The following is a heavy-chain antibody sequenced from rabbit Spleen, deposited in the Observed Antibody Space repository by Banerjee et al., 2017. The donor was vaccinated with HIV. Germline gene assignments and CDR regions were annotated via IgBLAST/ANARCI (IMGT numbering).Heavy chain of an antibody. Sequence: QSLEESGGGLVKPGGTLTLTCTASGFSFSYVYWIYWVRQAPGKGLEWIGTSFAGSTGTTDYARWAKGRFTISKTSSTTVTLQMTSLTAADTATYFCAREVLYAAYAGFGDATIYYFDLWGPGTLVTVS. V-gene: IGHV1S40*01. CDR1: GFSFSYVYW. D-gene: IGHD6-1*01. CDR2: SFAGSTGTT. CDR3: AREVLYAAYAGFGDATIYYFDL. J-gene: IGHJ4*01.